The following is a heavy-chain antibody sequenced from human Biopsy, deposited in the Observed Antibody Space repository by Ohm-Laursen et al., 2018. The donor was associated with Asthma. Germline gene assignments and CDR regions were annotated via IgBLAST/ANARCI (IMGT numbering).Heavy chain of an antibody. CDR2: ISYDGSNK. CDR3: ARDAWELQKPYAYYFDY. V-gene: IGHV3-30-3*01. Sequence: SPRLSCSASGFTFSSYAMHWVRQAPGKGLGWVAVISYDGSNKYYADSVKGRFTISRDNSKNTLYLQMNSLRAEDTAVHYCARDAWELQKPYAYYFDYWGQGTLVTVSS. D-gene: IGHD1-26*01. CDR1: GFTFSSYA. J-gene: IGHJ4*02.